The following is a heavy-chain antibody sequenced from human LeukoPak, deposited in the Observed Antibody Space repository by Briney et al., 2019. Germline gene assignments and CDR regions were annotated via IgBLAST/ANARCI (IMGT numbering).Heavy chain of an antibody. CDR2: INHSGST. CDR3: ARHNYYHFWSTLNWFDP. D-gene: IGHD3-3*01. J-gene: IGHJ5*02. V-gene: IGHV4-34*01. CDR1: GGSFSGYY. Sequence: SETLSLTCAVYGGSFSGYYWSWIRQPPGKGLEWIGEINHSGSTYYNPSLKSRVTLSVDTSNNHFSLKLRSVTAADTAVYYCARHNYYHFWSTLNWFDPWGQGTLVTVSS.